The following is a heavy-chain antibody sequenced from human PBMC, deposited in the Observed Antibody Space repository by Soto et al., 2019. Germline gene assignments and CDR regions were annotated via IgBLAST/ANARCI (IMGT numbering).Heavy chain of an antibody. D-gene: IGHD4-17*01. Sequence: SETLSLTCTVSGGSISSGDYYWSWIRQPPGKGLEWIGYIYYSGSTCYNPSLKSRVTISVDTSKNQFSLKLSSVTAADTAVYYCARVPAVTNNYYYYGMDVWGQGTTVTVSS. V-gene: IGHV4-30-4*01. CDR1: GGSISSGDYY. CDR2: IYYSGST. J-gene: IGHJ6*02. CDR3: ARVPAVTNNYYYYGMDV.